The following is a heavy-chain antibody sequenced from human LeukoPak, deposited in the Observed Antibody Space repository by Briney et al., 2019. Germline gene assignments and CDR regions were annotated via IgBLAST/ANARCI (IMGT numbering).Heavy chain of an antibody. CDR2: IYTSGSN. CDR3: ARDPIRPYYYDSSGYGAFDI. CDR1: GGSISSGSDY. Sequence: SETLSLTCTVSGGSISSGSDYWSWIRQPAGKGLEWIGRIYTSGSNNYNPSLKSRVTISVDTSKNQFSLKLSSVTAADTAVYYCARDPIRPYYYDSSGYGAFDIWGQGTMVTVSS. J-gene: IGHJ3*02. V-gene: IGHV4-61*02. D-gene: IGHD3-22*01.